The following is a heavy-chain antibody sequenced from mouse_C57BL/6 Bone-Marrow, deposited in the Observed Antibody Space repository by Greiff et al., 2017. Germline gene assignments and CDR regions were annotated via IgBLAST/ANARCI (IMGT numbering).Heavy chain of an antibody. CDR3: ARGRYYSNQFDY. J-gene: IGHJ2*01. CDR2: IYPRSGNT. D-gene: IGHD2-5*01. V-gene: IGHV1-81*01. Sequence: QVHVKQSGAELARPGASVKLSCKASGYTFTSYGISWVKQRTGQGLEWIGEIYPRSGNTYYNEKFKGKATLTADKSSSTAYMERRSLTSEDSAVYFCARGRYYSNQFDYWGQGTTLTVSS. CDR1: GYTFTSYG.